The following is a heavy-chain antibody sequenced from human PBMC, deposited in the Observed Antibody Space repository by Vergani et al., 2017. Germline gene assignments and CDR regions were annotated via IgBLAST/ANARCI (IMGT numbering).Heavy chain of an antibody. V-gene: IGHV3-48*01. CDR1: GFTFSSYS. CDR3: AKDLQLERADAFDI. CDR2: ISSSSSTI. J-gene: IGHJ3*02. D-gene: IGHD1-1*01. Sequence: EVQLVESGGGLVQPGGSLRLSCAASGFTFSSYSMNWVRQAPGKGLEWVSYISSSSSTIYYADSVKGRFTISRDNAKNSLYLQMNSLRAEDTALYYCAKDLQLERADAFDIWGQGTMVTVSS.